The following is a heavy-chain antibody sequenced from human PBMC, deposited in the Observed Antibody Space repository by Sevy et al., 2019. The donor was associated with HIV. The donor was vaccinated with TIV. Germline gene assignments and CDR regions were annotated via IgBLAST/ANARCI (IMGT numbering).Heavy chain of an antibody. V-gene: IGHV1-18*04. CDR3: ARDSGELIVVVDRFDY. CDR1: GYTFTSYG. CDR2: ISAYNGNT. D-gene: IGHD2-21*01. Sequence: ASVKVSCKASGYTFTSYGISWVRQAPGQGLEWMGGISAYNGNTNYAQKLQGRVTMTTDTSTSTAYMELRSLRSDDTAVYYCARDSGELIVVVDRFDYWGQGTLVTVSS. J-gene: IGHJ4*02.